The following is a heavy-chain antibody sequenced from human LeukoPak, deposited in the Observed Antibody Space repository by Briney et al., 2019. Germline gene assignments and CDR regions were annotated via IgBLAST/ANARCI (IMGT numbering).Heavy chain of an antibody. CDR1: RFTFSDYW. CDR2: ISGSGGST. CDR3: AKDGSRAAAGGPVDY. D-gene: IGHD6-13*01. V-gene: IGHV3-23*01. Sequence: GGSLRLSCAASRFTFSDYWMSWVRQAPGKGLEWVSAISGSGGSTYYADSVKGRFTISRDNSKNTLYLQMNSLRAEDTAVYYCAKDGSRAAAGGPVDYWGQGTLVTVSS. J-gene: IGHJ4*02.